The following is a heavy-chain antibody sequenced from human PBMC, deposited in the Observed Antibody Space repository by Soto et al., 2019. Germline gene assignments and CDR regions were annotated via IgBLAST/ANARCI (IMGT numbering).Heavy chain of an antibody. D-gene: IGHD2-2*01. CDR2: IIQSGET. J-gene: IGHJ4*02. CDR1: GFTFSTYT. V-gene: IGHV3-23*01. CDR3: AKVRQPDGRWPFDH. Sequence: EVLLLESGGGLVQSGGSLRLTCAASGFTFSTYTMSWVRQAPGEGLEWVSGIIQSGETFYADSVKGRFTISRDNSNNMLYLQIHSLRVDDTAVYYCAKVRQPDGRWPFDHWGQGTLVTVSS.